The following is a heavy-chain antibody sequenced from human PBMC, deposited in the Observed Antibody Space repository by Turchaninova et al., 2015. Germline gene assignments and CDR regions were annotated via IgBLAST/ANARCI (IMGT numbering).Heavy chain of an antibody. CDR2: IYYSGSA. D-gene: IGHD2-2*01. V-gene: IGHV4-30-4*08. Sequence: QVQLQESGPGLVKPSQTLSLTCTVSGDSISSGDFYWSWVRQPPGKGLEWIGYIYYSGSAYYNPSLTSRLTISVDTSKNQFSLRLTSVTATDTAVYCCARGITRRRYFDLWGRGTLVAVSS. CDR3: ARGITRRRYFDL. CDR1: GDSISSGDFY. J-gene: IGHJ2*01.